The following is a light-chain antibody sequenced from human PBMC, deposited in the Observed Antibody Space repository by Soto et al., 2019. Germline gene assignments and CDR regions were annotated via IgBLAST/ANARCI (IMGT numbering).Light chain of an antibody. V-gene: IGKV1-39*01. J-gene: IGKJ4*01. CDR1: QSISSY. CDR3: QQSYSTPPT. Sequence: DIQMTQSPSSLSASVGDRVTITCRASQSISSYLNWYQQKPGKAPKLLIYAASSLQSGVPSRFSGSGSGTDFTLTISSLQPEDFGTYYCQQSYSTPPTFGGGTKV. CDR2: AAS.